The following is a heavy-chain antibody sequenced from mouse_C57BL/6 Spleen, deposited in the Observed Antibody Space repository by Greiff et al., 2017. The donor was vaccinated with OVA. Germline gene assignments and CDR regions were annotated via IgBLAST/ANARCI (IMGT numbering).Heavy chain of an antibody. V-gene: IGHV2-6-1*01. Sequence: VQLQESGPGLVAPSQSLSITCTVSGFSLTSYGVHWVRQPPGKGLEWLVVIWSDGSTTYNSALNTRLSISKDNSKSQVFLKMNSLQTDDTAMYYCARHDNDYTYAMDDWGQGTSVTVSS. J-gene: IGHJ4*01. CDR1: GFSLTSYG. CDR3: ARHDNDYTYAMDD. D-gene: IGHD2-4*01. CDR2: IWSDGST.